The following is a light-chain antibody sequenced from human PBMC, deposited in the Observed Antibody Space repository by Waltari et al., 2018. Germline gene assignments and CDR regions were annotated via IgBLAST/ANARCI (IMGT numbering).Light chain of an antibody. CDR3: CSYAGSSTHVV. CDR1: SSHVGSYNL. J-gene: IGLJ2*01. V-gene: IGLV2-23*01. Sequence: QSALTQPASVSGSPGQSITIPCPGTSSHVGSYNLFPWYQQHPGKAPKLMIYEGSKRPSGVSNRFSGSKSGNTASLTISGLQAEDEADYYCCSYAGSSTHVVFGGGTKLTVL. CDR2: EGS.